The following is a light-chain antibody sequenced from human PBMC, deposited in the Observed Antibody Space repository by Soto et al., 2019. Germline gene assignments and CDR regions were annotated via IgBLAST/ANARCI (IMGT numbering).Light chain of an antibody. CDR2: AVS. J-gene: IGLJ3*02. Sequence: QSVLTQPASVSGSPGQSITISCTGTSSDVGAYTYVSWYQQNSGKDPKLMIYAVSNRPSGVSNRFSGSKSGNTASLTISGLQAEDEADYYCCSYTSSSTWVFGGGTKLTVL. V-gene: IGLV2-14*01. CDR3: CSYTSSSTWV. CDR1: SSDVGAYTY.